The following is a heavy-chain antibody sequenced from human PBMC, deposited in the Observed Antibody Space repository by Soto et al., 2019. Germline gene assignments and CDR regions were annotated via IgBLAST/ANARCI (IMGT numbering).Heavy chain of an antibody. CDR1: GYSFTIYW. CDR2: IDPSDSYT. D-gene: IGHD6-6*01. Sequence: PGESLKISCKGSGYSFTIYWISWVLQMPWKGLEWMGRIDPSDSYTNYSPSFQGHVTISADKSISTAYLQWSSLKASDTAMYYCARCGIAARPRWGMDVWGQGTTVTAP. CDR3: ARCGIAARPRWGMDV. V-gene: IGHV5-10-1*01. J-gene: IGHJ6*02.